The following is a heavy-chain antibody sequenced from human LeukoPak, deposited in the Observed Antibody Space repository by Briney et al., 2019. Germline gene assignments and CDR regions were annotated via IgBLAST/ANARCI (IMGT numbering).Heavy chain of an antibody. CDR1: GFSFSSYG. D-gene: IGHD2-15*01. CDR3: AKTGSWGSSNYYFDY. Sequence: GGSLRLSCAASGFSFSSYGMHWVRQAPGKGLEWVAFIRYDGGKKYYADSVKGRFTISRDNSKNTLYLQMNSLRAEDTALYYCAKTGSWGSSNYYFDYWGQGTLVTVSS. J-gene: IGHJ4*02. V-gene: IGHV3-30*02. CDR2: IRYDGGKK.